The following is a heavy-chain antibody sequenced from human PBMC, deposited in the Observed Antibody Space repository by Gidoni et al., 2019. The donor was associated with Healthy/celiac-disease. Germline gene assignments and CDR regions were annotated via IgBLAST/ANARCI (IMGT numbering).Heavy chain of an antibody. D-gene: IGHD6-13*01. CDR1: GFTFSSYS. J-gene: IGHJ4*02. CDR2: ISSSSSYI. CDR3: ARVGTDSSWRSYKFDY. V-gene: IGHV3-21*01. Sequence: EVQLVESGGGLVKPGGSLRLSCAASGFTFSSYSMNWVRQAPGKGLEWVSSISSSSSYIYYADSVKGRFTISRDNAKNSLYLQMNSLRAEDTAVYYCARVGTDSSWRSYKFDYWGQGTLVTVSS.